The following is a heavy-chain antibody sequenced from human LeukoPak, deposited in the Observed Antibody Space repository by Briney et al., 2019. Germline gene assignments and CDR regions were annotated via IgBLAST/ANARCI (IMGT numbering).Heavy chain of an antibody. CDR3: ARGRGYYDSSGGKFDY. Sequence: ASVKVSCKASGYTFTGYYMHWVRQAPGQGLEWMGWINPNSGGTNYAQKFQGRVTMTRDTSISTAYVELSRLRSDDTAVYYCARGRGYYDSSGGKFDYWGQGTLVTVSS. CDR2: INPNSGGT. CDR1: GYTFTGYY. D-gene: IGHD3-22*01. V-gene: IGHV1-2*02. J-gene: IGHJ4*02.